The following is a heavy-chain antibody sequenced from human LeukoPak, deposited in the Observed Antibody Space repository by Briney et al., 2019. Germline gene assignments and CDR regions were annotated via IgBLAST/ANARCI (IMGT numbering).Heavy chain of an antibody. Sequence: SLRLSCTASGFSIGDHAMSWVRQAPGKGLEWVVFIRSKAYGGTTEYAASVKGRFTISRDDSKSIAYLQMNSLKTEDTAVYYCTRAYCGGDCYFQHWGQGTLVTVSS. D-gene: IGHD2-21*02. J-gene: IGHJ1*01. CDR3: TRAYCGGDCYFQH. V-gene: IGHV3-49*04. CDR1: GFSIGDHA. CDR2: IRSKAYGGTT.